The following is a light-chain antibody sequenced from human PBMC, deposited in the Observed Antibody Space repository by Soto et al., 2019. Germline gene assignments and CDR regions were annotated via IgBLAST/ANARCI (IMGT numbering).Light chain of an antibody. CDR2: DAS. CDR3: QQYNDWPPVT. CDR1: RSVNAD. Sequence: EIVMTQSPATLSVSPGERATLSCRASRSVNADLAWYQQKPGQAPRLLIYDASTRATGIPARFSGSGSGTEFTLTISSLQSEDFAVYYCQQYNDWPPVTFGQGTRLEIK. V-gene: IGKV3-15*01. J-gene: IGKJ5*01.